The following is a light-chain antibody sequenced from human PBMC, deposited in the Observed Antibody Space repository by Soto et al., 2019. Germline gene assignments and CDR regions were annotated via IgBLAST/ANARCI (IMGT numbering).Light chain of an antibody. CDR2: AAS. J-gene: IGKJ4*01. CDR3: QHSFNTPLT. V-gene: IGKV1-39*01. Sequence: DIQMTQSPSSLSASVGDRVTITCRASQSISSYLNWYQQKPGKAPKLLIYAASSLQSGVPSRFSGSGSGTDFTLTISSLQPEDFASYFCQHSFNTPLTFGGGTKV. CDR1: QSISSY.